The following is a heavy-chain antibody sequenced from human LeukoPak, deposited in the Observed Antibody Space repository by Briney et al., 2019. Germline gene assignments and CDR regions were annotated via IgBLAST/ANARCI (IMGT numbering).Heavy chain of an antibody. CDR1: GFTFSSYG. CDR3: AAQFNDILTGYYNRPFDY. J-gene: IGHJ4*02. CDR2: IWYDGSNK. D-gene: IGHD3-9*01. Sequence: GRSLRLSCAASGFTFSSYGMHWVRQTPGKGLEWVAVIWYDGSNKYYADSVKGRFTISRDNSKDTLYLQINSLRAEDTAVYYCAAQFNDILTGYYNRPFDYWGQGTLVTVSS. V-gene: IGHV3-33*01.